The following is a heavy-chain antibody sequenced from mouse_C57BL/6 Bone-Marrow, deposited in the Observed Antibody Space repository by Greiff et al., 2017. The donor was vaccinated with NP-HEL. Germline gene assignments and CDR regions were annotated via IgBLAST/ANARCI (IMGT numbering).Heavy chain of an antibody. CDR1: GYTFTSYW. V-gene: IGHV1-59*01. J-gene: IGHJ2*01. CDR2: IDPSDSYT. CDR3: AIDGYYGDY. D-gene: IGHD2-3*01. Sequence: QVQLQQPGAELVRPGTSVKLSCKASGYTFTSYWMHWVKQRPGQGLEWIGVIDPSDSYTNYNQKFKGKATLTVDTSSSTAYMQLSSLTSEDAAVYYCAIDGYYGDYWGQGTTLTVSS.